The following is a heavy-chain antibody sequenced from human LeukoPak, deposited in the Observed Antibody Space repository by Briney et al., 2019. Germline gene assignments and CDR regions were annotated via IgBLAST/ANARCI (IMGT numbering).Heavy chain of an antibody. J-gene: IGHJ4*02. CDR2: IKNDGSTT. V-gene: IGHV3-74*01. CDR1: GFTFSSYW. D-gene: IGHD2-21*01. Sequence: GGSLRLSCAASGFTFSSYWMHWVRQPPGKGLVWVSRIKNDGSTTTYADSVKGRFTVSRDNAKNTLYLQMNSLRAEDTAVYYCARPRGCGTSKCNNFDYWGQGTLVTVSS. CDR3: ARPRGCGTSKCNNFDY.